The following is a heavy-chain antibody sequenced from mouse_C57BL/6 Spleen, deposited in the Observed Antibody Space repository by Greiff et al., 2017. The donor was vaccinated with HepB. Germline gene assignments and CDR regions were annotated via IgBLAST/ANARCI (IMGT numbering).Heavy chain of an antibody. CDR2: INPNNGGT. Sequence: VQLQQSGPELVKPGASVKMSCKASGYTFTDYNMHWVKQSHGKSLEWIGYINPNNGGTSYNQKFKGKATLTVNKSSSTAYMELRSLTSEDSAVYYCARDYYGSSSGFAYWGQGTLVTVSA. V-gene: IGHV1-22*01. CDR3: ARDYYGSSSGFAY. CDR1: GYTFTDYN. J-gene: IGHJ3*01. D-gene: IGHD1-1*01.